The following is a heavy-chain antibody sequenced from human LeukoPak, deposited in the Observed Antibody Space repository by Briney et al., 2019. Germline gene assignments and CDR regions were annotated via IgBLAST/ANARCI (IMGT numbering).Heavy chain of an antibody. CDR1: GFTFSSNA. CDR2: ISGGGIGT. J-gene: IGHJ6*02. CDR3: ARDQGGSSSTYYGMDV. Sequence: PGGSLRLSCAVSGFTFSSNAMSWVRQAPGKGLEWVSAISGGGIGTYYADSVKGRFTIARDNSKNTLYLQMNSLRDEDTAVYYCARDQGGSSSTYYGMDVWGQGTTVTVSS. D-gene: IGHD6-6*01. V-gene: IGHV3-23*01.